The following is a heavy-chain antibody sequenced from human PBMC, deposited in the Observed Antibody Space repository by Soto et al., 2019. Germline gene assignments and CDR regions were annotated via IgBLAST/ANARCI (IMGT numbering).Heavy chain of an antibody. Sequence: EVQLVESGGDLVQPGGSLRLSCAASGFTFSSYWMHWVRQAPGKGLVWVSRINNDGDSTSYADSVKGRFTISRDNAKNTLYLQMNSLRAEDTAVYYCARDVQLQSFDNWGQGTLVTVSS. CDR2: INNDGDST. D-gene: IGHD6-6*01. CDR3: ARDVQLQSFDN. J-gene: IGHJ4*02. CDR1: GFTFSSYW. V-gene: IGHV3-74*01.